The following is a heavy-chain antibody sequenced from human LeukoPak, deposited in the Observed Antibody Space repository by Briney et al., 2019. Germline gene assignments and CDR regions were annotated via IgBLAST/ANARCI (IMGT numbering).Heavy chain of an antibody. V-gene: IGHV3-30*02. CDR3: AKDLGSSSWYYMDV. Sequence: GGSLRLSCAASGFTFSSNGMHWFRQAPGKGLEWVAFIRYDGSNKYYADSVKGRFTISRDNSKNTLYLQMNSLRAEDTAVYYCAKDLGSSSWYYMDVWGKGTTVTVSS. D-gene: IGHD6-13*01. CDR1: GFTFSSNG. J-gene: IGHJ6*03. CDR2: IRYDGSNK.